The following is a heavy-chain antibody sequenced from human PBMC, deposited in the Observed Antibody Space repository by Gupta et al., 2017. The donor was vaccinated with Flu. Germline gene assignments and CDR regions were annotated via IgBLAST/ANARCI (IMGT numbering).Heavy chain of an antibody. D-gene: IGHD6-13*01. J-gene: IGHJ4*02. CDR2: IYTSGST. CDR3: ARDRDSSSWDYYFDY. CDR1: SYY. V-gene: IGHV4-4*07. Sequence: SYYWSWIRQPAGKGLEWIGRIYTSGSTNYNPSLKSRVTMSVDTSKNRFSLKLSSVTAADTAVYYCARDRDSSSWDYYFDYWGQGTLVTVSS.